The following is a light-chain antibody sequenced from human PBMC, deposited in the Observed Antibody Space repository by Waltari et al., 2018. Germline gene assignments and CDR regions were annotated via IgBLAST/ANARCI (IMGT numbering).Light chain of an antibody. J-gene: IGKJ1*01. CDR2: GAS. CDR3: QQYNNWPPWT. Sequence: EVVMTQSPATLSVSPGEGATVSCRASQSVRSNVAWSQQTPGPAPRPLIYGASTRAPGIPDRFSGSGSGNEFILTISSLQSEDFAVYYCQQYNNWPPWTFGQGTKVEIK. V-gene: IGKV3-15*01. CDR1: QSVRSN.